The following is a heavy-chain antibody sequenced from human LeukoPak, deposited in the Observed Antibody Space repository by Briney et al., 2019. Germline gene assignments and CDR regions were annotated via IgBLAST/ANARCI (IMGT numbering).Heavy chain of an antibody. CDR1: GGSISSYY. CDR3: ARVGSSWPRSGYYYYMDV. J-gene: IGHJ6*03. Sequence: SETLSLTCTVSGGSISSYYWSWIRQPPGKGLGWIGYIYYSGSTNYNPSLKSRVTISIDTSKNQFSLKLSSVTAADTAVYYCARVGSSWPRSGYYYYMDVWGKGTTVTVSS. V-gene: IGHV4-59*01. D-gene: IGHD6-13*01. CDR2: IYYSGST.